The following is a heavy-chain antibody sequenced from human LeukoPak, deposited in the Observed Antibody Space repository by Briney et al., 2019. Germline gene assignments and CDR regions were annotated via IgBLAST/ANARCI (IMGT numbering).Heavy chain of an antibody. J-gene: IGHJ4*02. D-gene: IGHD1-1*01. Sequence: GGSLRLSCAVSGFTFSNFWMSWVRQAPGRGLEWVANIHPEGNEKYHVESVKGRFTISRDNTKNLLFLQMNGLRVEDTAVYYCARGDDFSGDHWGQGTLVTVAS. CDR3: ARGDDFSGDH. V-gene: IGHV3-7*04. CDR1: GFTFSNFW. CDR2: IHPEGNEK.